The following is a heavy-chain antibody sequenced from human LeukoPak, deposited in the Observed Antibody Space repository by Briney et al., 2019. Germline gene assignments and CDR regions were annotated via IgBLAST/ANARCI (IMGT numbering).Heavy chain of an antibody. CDR2: ISSSSTYR. V-gene: IGHV3-21*01. J-gene: IGHJ1*01. D-gene: IGHD3-10*01. CDR3: ARENLPITMVRGVIGYFQH. CDR1: GFTFSSYS. Sequence: GGSLRLSCAASGFTFSSYSMNWVRQAPGKGLEWVSSISSSSTYRYYADSVKGRFTISRDNAKNSLYLQMNSLRAEDTAVYYCARENLPITMVRGVIGYFQHWGQGTLVTVSS.